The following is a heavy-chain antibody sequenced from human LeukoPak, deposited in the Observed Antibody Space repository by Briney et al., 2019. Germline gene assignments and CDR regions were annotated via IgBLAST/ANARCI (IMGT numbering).Heavy chain of an antibody. CDR1: GFTFSRYW. J-gene: IGHJ4*02. V-gene: IGHV3-7*01. CDR3: ASAYDSGY. CDR2: INQDGSEK. D-gene: IGHD5-12*01. Sequence: GGSLRLSCVASGFTFSRYWKNWVRQAPGKGLEWVANINQDGSEKNYVDSVKGRFTISRDNAKNSLYLQMNSLRAEDTAVYYCASAYDSGYWGQGTVVTVSS.